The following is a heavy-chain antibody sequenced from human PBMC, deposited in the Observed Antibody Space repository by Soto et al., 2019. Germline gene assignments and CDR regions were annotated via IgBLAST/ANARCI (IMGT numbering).Heavy chain of an antibody. D-gene: IGHD6-25*01. CDR3: AAYNQRLGHHL. CDR1: GFTFTSSA. CDR2: IVVGSGNT. J-gene: IGHJ4*02. V-gene: IGHV1-58*01. Sequence: QMQLVQSGPEVKKPGTSVKVSCKASGFTFTSSAVQWVRQARGQRLEWIGWIVVGSGNTNYAQKFQERVTITRNMPTTTPYMDLSSLRPEDTAVFYCAAYNQRLGHHLGGKETLVTVPS.